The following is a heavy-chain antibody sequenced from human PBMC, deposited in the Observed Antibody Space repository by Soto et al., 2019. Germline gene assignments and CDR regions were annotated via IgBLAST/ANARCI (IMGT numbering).Heavy chain of an antibody. CDR2: INPNSGAT. Sequence: ASVKVSCKASGYTFTDYYMHWVRQAPGQGLEWMGWINPNSGATSYAQRFQGRVTMTRDTSISTAYMELSRLKSDDTALYYCARDFSSSWFDSWGQGNLVTVS. CDR3: ARDFSSSWFDS. J-gene: IGHJ5*01. V-gene: IGHV1-2*02. D-gene: IGHD6-19*01. CDR1: GYTFTDYY.